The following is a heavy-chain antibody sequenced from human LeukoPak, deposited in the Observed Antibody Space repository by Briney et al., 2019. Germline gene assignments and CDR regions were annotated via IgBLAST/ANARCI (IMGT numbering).Heavy chain of an antibody. V-gene: IGHV4-38-2*01. CDR3: ARAQEGVVGATAGAAFDI. CDR1: GYSISSGYY. J-gene: IGHJ3*02. D-gene: IGHD1-26*01. CDR2: IYHSGST. Sequence: SETLSLTCAVSGYSISSGYYWGWIRQPPGKGLEWMGSIYHSGSTYYNPSLKSRVTISVDTSKNQFSLKLSSVTAADTAVYYCARAQEGVVGATAGAAFDIWGQGTMVTVSS.